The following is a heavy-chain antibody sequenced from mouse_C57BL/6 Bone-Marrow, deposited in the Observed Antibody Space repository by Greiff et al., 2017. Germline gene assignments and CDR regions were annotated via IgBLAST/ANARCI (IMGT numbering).Heavy chain of an antibody. V-gene: IGHV1-64*01. J-gene: IGHJ3*01. D-gene: IGHD2-3*01. Sequence: QVQLQQSGAELVKPGASVKLSCKASGYTFTSYWMHWVKQRPGQGLEWIGMIHPNSGSTNYNEKFKSKATLTVDKSSSTAYMQLSGLTSEDSAVYYCAGWLLRGFAYWGQGTLVTVSA. CDR3: AGWLLRGFAY. CDR1: GYTFTSYW. CDR2: IHPNSGST.